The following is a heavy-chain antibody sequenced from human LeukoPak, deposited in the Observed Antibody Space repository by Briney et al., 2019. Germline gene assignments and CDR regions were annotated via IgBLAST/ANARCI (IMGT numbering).Heavy chain of an antibody. CDR2: INHSGST. CDR3: ARHNEGTDIVVVPAGFDP. D-gene: IGHD2-2*01. CDR1: GGSFSGYY. Sequence: SETLSLTCAVYGGSFSGYYWSWTRQPPGEGLEWIGEINHSGSTNYNPSLKSRVTISVDTSKNQFSLKLSSVTAADTAVYYCARHNEGTDIVVVPAGFDPWGQGTLVTVSS. J-gene: IGHJ5*02. V-gene: IGHV4-34*01.